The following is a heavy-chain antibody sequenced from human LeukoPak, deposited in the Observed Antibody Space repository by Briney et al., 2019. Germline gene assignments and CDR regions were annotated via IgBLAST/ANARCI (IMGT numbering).Heavy chain of an antibody. CDR3: ARVVTPPFGWFDP. CDR2: IYHSGST. Sequence: PSETLSLTCAVSGGSISSGGYSWSWVRQPPGKGLEWIGEIYHSGSTNYNPSLKSRVTISVDKSKNQFSLKLSSVTAADTAVYYCARVVTPPFGWFDPWDQGTLVTVSS. V-gene: IGHV4-4*02. CDR1: GGSISSGGYS. J-gene: IGHJ5*02. D-gene: IGHD4-23*01.